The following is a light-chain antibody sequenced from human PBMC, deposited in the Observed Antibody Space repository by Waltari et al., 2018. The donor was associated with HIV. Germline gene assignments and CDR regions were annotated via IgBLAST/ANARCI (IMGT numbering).Light chain of an antibody. CDR1: QSVSSY. V-gene: IGKV3-11*01. Sequence: EIVLTQSPATLSLSPGERANLSCRARQSVSSYLAWYQQTPGQAPRLLIYDSTHRATGIPARFSGSGSTTDFTLTISSLEPEDFGVYYCQQRHNWPPLTFGGGTKVEIK. CDR2: DST. CDR3: QQRHNWPPLT. J-gene: IGKJ4*01.